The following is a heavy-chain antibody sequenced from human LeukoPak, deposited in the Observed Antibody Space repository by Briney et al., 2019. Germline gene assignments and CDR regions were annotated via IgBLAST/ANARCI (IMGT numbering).Heavy chain of an antibody. J-gene: IGHJ3*02. CDR1: GGSISSGGYY. D-gene: IGHD2-2*01. V-gene: IGHV4-31*03. CDR2: IYYSGST. CDR3: AGSVVVPAANGLSAFDI. Sequence: SQTLSLTCTVSGGSISSGGYYWSWIRQHPGKGLEWIGYIYYSGSTYYNPSLKSRVTISVDTSKNQFSLKLSSVTAADTAVYYCAGSVVVPAANGLSAFDIWGQGTMVTVSS.